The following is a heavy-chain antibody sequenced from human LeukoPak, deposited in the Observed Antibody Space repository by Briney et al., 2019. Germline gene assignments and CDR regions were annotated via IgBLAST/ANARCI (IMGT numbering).Heavy chain of an antibody. CDR1: GGSISSGAYS. V-gene: IGHV4-30-2*01. J-gene: IGHJ6*02. CDR2: IYHSGST. Sequence: SETLSLTCAVSGGSISSGAYSWSWIRQPPGKGLEWIGYIYHSGSTYYNPSLKSRVTISVDRSKNQFSLKLSSVTAADTAVYYCARGSPYYYYGMDVWGQGTTVTVSS. CDR3: ARGSPYYYYGMDV.